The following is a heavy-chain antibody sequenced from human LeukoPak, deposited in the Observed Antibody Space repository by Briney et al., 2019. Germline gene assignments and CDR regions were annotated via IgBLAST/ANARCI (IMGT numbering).Heavy chain of an antibody. D-gene: IGHD3-22*01. CDR1: GLIVSSNY. Sequence: GGSLRLSCAASGLIVSSNYMNWVRQAPGKGLDWVSYISSSDSGDSTIYYADSVKGRFTISRDDAKNSLYLQMNSLRAEDTAVYYCARDHYYDSSGYSYGMDVWGQGTTVTVSS. V-gene: IGHV3-69-1*02. J-gene: IGHJ6*02. CDR3: ARDHYYDSSGYSYGMDV. CDR2: ISSSDSGDSTI.